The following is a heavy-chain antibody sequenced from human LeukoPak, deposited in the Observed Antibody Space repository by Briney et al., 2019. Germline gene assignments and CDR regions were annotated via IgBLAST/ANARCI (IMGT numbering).Heavy chain of an antibody. D-gene: IGHD1-26*01. CDR2: IYYGGST. J-gene: IGHJ4*02. CDR3: ARGFDLVGY. V-gene: IGHV4-59*01. CDR1: GGSISSYY. Sequence: PSETLSLTCTVSGGSISSYYWSWVRQPPGKGLEWIGYIYYGGSTNYNPSLKSRVTISVDTSKNQFSLKLSSVTAADTAVYYCARGFDLVGYWGQGTLVTVSS.